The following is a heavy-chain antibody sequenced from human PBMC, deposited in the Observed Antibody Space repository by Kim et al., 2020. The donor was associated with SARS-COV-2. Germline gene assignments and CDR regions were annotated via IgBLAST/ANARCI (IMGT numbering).Heavy chain of an antibody. Sequence: TKYNPSLTSRLTSSVDTSKNQFSLKVTSVTAADTAIYYFARGTDYGLDYWGQGTLVTVSS. V-gene: IGHV4-59*09. CDR2: T. J-gene: IGHJ4*02. D-gene: IGHD3-16*01. CDR3: ARGTDYGLDY.